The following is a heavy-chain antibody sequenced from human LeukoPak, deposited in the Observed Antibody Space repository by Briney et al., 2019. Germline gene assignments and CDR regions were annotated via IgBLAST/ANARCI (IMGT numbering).Heavy chain of an antibody. CDR2: VNPGHGNT. Sequence: ASVKVSCKASGYIFGSYDNTWVRQAPGQGLEWVGWVNPGHGNTGYAPKFQGRVAFTRNTSTSTVYMELSSLRSEDTAVYYCARGVGSGSLARYYYYYMDVWGKGTTVTVSS. CDR1: GYIFGSYD. J-gene: IGHJ6*03. V-gene: IGHV1-8*01. D-gene: IGHD1-26*01. CDR3: ARGVGSGSLARYYYYYMDV.